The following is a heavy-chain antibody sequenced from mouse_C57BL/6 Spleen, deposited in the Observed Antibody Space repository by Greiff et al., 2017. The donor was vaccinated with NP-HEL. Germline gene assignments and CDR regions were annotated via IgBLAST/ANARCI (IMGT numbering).Heavy chain of an antibody. CDR2: ISSGGSYT. V-gene: IGHV5-6*01. CDR1: GFTFSSYG. Sequence: EVKLVESGGDLVKPGGSLKLSCAASGFTFSSYGMSWVRQTPDKRLEWVATISSGGSYTYYPDSVKGRFTISRDNAKNTLYLQMSSLKSEDTAMYYCARLVLRQHWYFDVWGTGTTVTVSS. CDR3: ARLVLRQHWYFDV. D-gene: IGHD1-2*01. J-gene: IGHJ1*03.